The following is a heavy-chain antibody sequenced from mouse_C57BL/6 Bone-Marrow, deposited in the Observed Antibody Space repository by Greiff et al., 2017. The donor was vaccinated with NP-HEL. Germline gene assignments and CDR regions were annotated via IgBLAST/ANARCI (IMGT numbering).Heavy chain of an antibody. V-gene: IGHV5-17*01. D-gene: IGHD1-1*02. CDR3: AIYYDRDYYAMDY. J-gene: IGHJ4*01. Sequence: EVMLVESGGGLVKPGGSLKLSCAASGFTFSDYGMHWVRQAPEKGLEWVAYISSGSSTIYYADTVKGRFTISRDNAKNTLFLQMTSLRSEDTAMYYCAIYYDRDYYAMDYWGQGTSVTVSS. CDR1: GFTFSDYG. CDR2: ISSGSSTI.